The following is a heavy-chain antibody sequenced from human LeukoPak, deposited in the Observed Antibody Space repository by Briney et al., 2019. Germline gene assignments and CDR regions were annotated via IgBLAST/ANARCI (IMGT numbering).Heavy chain of an antibody. D-gene: IGHD2-2*01. CDR1: GFTFSSYG. Sequence: GGSLRLSCAASGFTFSSYGMHWVRQAPGKGLEWVAVIPYDGSNKYYADSVKGRFTISRDNSKNTLYLQMNSLRAEDTAVYYCAKDLYCSSTSCAIDYWGQGTLVTVSS. J-gene: IGHJ4*02. CDR2: IPYDGSNK. CDR3: AKDLYCSSTSCAIDY. V-gene: IGHV3-30*18.